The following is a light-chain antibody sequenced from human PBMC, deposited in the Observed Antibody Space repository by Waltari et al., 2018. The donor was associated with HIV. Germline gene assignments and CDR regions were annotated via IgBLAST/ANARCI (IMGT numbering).Light chain of an antibody. CDR2: KDK. CDR3: QSTDITGTYAV. Sequence: YELTQSPSVSVSPGQTATINCFGDALPKQFAYWYQHNPGQAPVLLISKDKERPSGIPDQFSGSGSGTTVTLTISGVRAEDEADYYCQSTDITGTYAVFGPGTKVTVL. J-gene: IGLJ1*01. CDR1: ALPKQF. V-gene: IGLV3-25*03.